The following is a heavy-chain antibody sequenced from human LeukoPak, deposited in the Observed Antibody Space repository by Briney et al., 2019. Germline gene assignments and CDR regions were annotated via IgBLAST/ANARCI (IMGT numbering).Heavy chain of an antibody. J-gene: IGHJ4*02. Sequence: GGSLRLSCAASGFTFSNYGMNWVRQAPGQGLDWVSSISSTSAYIYYADSVKGRFTISRDNAKNSLYLQMDSLRSEDTAVYYCAKSYSVTGTFPALDYWGQGTLVTVSS. V-gene: IGHV3-21*01. D-gene: IGHD6-19*01. CDR3: AKSYSVTGTFPALDY. CDR1: GFTFSNYG. CDR2: ISSTSAYI.